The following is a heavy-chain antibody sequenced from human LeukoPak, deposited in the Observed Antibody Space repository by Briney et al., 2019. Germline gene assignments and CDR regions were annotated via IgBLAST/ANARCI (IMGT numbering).Heavy chain of an antibody. CDR3: ARSPSDILTGYYTVYFDY. J-gene: IGHJ4*02. CDR1: GYTFTSYD. D-gene: IGHD3-9*01. Sequence: ASVKVSCKASGYTFTSYDINWVRQATGQGLEWMGWMNHNSGNTGYAQKFQGRVTMTRNTSISTAYMELSSLRSEDTAVYYCARSPSDILTGYYTVYFDYWGQGTLVTVSS. CDR2: MNHNSGNT. V-gene: IGHV1-8*01.